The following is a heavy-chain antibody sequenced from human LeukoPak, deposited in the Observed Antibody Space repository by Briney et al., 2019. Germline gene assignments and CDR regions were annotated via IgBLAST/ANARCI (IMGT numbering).Heavy chain of an antibody. Sequence: SETLSLTCAVYGGSFSGYYWSWIRQPPGKGLEWIGEINHSGSTNYNPSLKSRVTISVDTSKNQFSLKLSSVTAADTAVYYCARVGTIFGVVGRPFDYWGQGTLVTVSS. CDR3: ARVGTIFGVVGRPFDY. J-gene: IGHJ4*02. V-gene: IGHV4-34*01. CDR1: GGSFSGYY. D-gene: IGHD3-3*01. CDR2: INHSGST.